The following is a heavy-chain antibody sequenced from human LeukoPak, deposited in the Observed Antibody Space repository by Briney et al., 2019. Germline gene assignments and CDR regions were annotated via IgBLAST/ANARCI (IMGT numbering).Heavy chain of an antibody. CDR1: GFTVSSSC. J-gene: IGHJ4*02. CDR3: ARSYCSGATCYPILFDN. D-gene: IGHD2-15*01. CDR2: IYSGGST. Sequence: GGSLRLSCAASGFTVSSSCMSWVRQAPGKGLEWVSVIYSGGSTYYADSVKGRFTISRDSSENTLYLQMNSLRAEDTAFYYCARSYCSGATCYPILFDNWGQGTLVTVSS. V-gene: IGHV3-53*01.